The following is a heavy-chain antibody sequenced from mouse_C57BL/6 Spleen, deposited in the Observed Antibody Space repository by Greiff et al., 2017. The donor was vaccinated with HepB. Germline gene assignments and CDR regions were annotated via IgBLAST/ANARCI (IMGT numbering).Heavy chain of an antibody. CDR3: ARDPGLTGTPLGFDY. J-gene: IGHJ2*01. Sequence: DVHLVESGGGLVKPGGSLKLSCAASGFTFSSYAMSWVRQTPEKRLEWVATISDGGSYTYYPDNVKGRFTISRDNAKNNLYLQMSHLKSEDTAMYYCARDPGLTGTPLGFDYWGQGTTLTVSS. CDR1: GFTFSSYA. CDR2: ISDGGSYT. V-gene: IGHV5-4*01. D-gene: IGHD4-1*01.